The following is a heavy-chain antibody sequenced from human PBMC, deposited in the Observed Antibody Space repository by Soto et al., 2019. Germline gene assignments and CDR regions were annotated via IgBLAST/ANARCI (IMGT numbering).Heavy chain of an antibody. Sequence: GGSLRLSCAASGFTFSSYWMSWVRQAPGKGLEWVANIKEDGSDKYYVDSVKGRFTISRDNAENSLYLQMNSLRAEDTAVYYCARDQGGSCYLYWGQGTLVTVSS. CDR1: GFTFSSYW. V-gene: IGHV3-7*01. D-gene: IGHD2-15*01. CDR2: IKEDGSDK. CDR3: ARDQGGSCYLY. J-gene: IGHJ4*02.